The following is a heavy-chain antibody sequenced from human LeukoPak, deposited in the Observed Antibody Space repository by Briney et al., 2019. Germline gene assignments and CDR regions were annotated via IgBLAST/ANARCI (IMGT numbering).Heavy chain of an antibody. CDR1: GYTFTSYY. D-gene: IGHD1-26*01. Sequence: ASVKVSCKASGYTFTSYYMHWVRQAPGQGLEWMGIINPSGGSTSYAQKFQGRVTMTRDTSTSTVYMELSSLRSEDTAVYYCATDGGGSYDEKYYFDYGGEGTLVTVSS. V-gene: IGHV1-46*01. J-gene: IGHJ4*02. CDR3: ATDGGGSYDEKYYFDY. CDR2: INPSGGST.